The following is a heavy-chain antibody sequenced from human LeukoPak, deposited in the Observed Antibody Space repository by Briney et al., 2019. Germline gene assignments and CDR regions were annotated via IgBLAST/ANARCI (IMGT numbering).Heavy chain of an antibody. D-gene: IGHD5-24*01. CDR3: ARVLLADGYKEMAVVGYFDY. CDR1: GFTFSDYY. J-gene: IGHJ4*02. V-gene: IGHV3-11*04. Sequence: GGSLRLSCAASGFTFSDYYMSWIRQAPGKGLEWVSYISSSGSTIYYADSVKGRFAISRDNAKNSLYLQMNSLRAEDTAVYYCARVLLADGYKEMAVVGYFDYWGQGTLVTVSS. CDR2: ISSSGSTI.